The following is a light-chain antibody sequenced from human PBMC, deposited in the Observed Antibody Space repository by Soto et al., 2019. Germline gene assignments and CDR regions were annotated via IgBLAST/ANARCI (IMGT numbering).Light chain of an antibody. J-gene: IGLJ1*01. V-gene: IGLV2-14*01. Sequence: QSVLTRPASVSGSPRQSITISCTGASSDVGGYTYVSWYQQHPGKAPKLMIYEVNNRPSGVSHRFSGSKSGNTASLTISGLQAEDEADYYCSSYTSSSTLYVFGTGTKV. CDR1: SSDVGGYTY. CDR2: EVN. CDR3: SSYTSSSTLYV.